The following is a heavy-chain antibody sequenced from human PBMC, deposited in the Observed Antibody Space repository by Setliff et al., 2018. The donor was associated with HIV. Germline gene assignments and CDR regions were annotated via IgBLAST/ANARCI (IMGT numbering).Heavy chain of an antibody. CDR3: ARPVSKNFYGLDV. Sequence: PSETLSLTCNVSGGSISSYYWSWIRQPPGKGLEYIGYIYSNGGTNYNPSLKSRVTISIDTSKNQFSLKLSSVTAADTAVYYCARPVSKNFYGLDVWGLGTTVTVSS. CDR1: GGSISSYY. J-gene: IGHJ6*02. V-gene: IGHV4-59*01. CDR2: IYSNGGT.